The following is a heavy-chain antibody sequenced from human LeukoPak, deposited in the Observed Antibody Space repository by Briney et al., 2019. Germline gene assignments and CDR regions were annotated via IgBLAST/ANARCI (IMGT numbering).Heavy chain of an antibody. D-gene: IGHD3-10*01. CDR3: ARGVGGGLLWFGEPNRGDYFDY. Sequence: GGSLRLSCAASGFTFSSYAMHWVRQAPGKGLEWVAVISYDGSNKYYADSVKGRFTISGDNSKNTLYLQMNSLRAEDTAVYYCARGVGGGLLWFGEPNRGDYFDYWGQGTLVTVSS. CDR2: ISYDGSNK. V-gene: IGHV3-30-3*01. J-gene: IGHJ4*02. CDR1: GFTFSSYA.